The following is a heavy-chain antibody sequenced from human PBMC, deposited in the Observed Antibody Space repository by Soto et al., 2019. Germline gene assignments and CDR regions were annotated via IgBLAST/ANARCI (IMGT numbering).Heavy chain of an antibody. J-gene: IGHJ5*02. CDR1: GGSISSSSYY. CDR3: ARELGQVGGNWFDP. Sequence: PSETLSLTCTVSGGSISSSSYYWGWIRQPPGKGLEWIGSIYYSGSTYYNPSLKSRVTISVDTSKNQFSLKLSSVTAADTAVDYCARELGQVGGNWFDPWGQGTLVTVSS. V-gene: IGHV4-39*02. D-gene: IGHD1-26*01. CDR2: IYYSGST.